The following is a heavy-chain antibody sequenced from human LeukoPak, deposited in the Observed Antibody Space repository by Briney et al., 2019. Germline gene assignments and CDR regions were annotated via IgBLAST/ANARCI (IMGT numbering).Heavy chain of an antibody. V-gene: IGHV3-74*01. CDR2: INGDGTST. Sequence: PGGSLRLSCAASGFTFSSYWMHWVRQAPGKGLVWVSRINGDGTSTIYAGSVKGRFTISRDNAKNTLYLQMNSLRADDTAVYYCMRGYDIWGQGTMVTVSS. CDR3: MRGYDI. CDR1: GFTFSSYW. J-gene: IGHJ3*02.